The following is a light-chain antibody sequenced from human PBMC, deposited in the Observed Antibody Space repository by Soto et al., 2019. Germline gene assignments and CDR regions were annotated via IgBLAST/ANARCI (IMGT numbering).Light chain of an antibody. CDR3: SSYAGINTLV. V-gene: IGLV2-8*01. CDR2: EVT. Sequence: QSALTQPPSASGSPGQSVTISCTGTSSDVGGHNYVSWYQQRPGKAPKLIIYEVTQRPSGVSDRFSGSKSGNTATLTVSGLQAEDEADYHCSSYAGINTLVFGGGTKLTLL. J-gene: IGLJ2*01. CDR1: SSDVGGHNY.